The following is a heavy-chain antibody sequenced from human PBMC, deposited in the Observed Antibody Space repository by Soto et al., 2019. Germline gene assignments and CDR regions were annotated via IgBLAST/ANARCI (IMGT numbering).Heavy chain of an antibody. CDR1: GASISTTAW. CDR2: IYHSGTP. Sequence: QVQLQESGPGLVEPSGTLSLTCAVSGASISTTAWWRWVRQPPGKGLEWIGEIYHSGTPNCDPSLKSRVTISLDKSKSQFSLTLTSVTAADTVVYYCAIPGAGDFDYWGRGTLVTVSS. V-gene: IGHV4-4*02. CDR3: AIPGAGDFDY. D-gene: IGHD6-13*01. J-gene: IGHJ4*02.